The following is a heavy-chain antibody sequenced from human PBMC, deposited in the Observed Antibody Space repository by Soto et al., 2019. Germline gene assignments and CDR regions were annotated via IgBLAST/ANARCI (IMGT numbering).Heavy chain of an antibody. CDR1: GGTFSSYA. Sequence: ASVKVSCKASGGTFSSYAISWVRQAPGQGLEWMGGIIPIFGTANYAQKFQGRVTITADESTSTAYMELSSLRSEDTAVYYCASGGHIRILFDYWGQGTLVTVSS. D-gene: IGHD2-21*01. CDR2: IIPIFGTA. J-gene: IGHJ4*02. V-gene: IGHV1-69*13. CDR3: ASGGHIRILFDY.